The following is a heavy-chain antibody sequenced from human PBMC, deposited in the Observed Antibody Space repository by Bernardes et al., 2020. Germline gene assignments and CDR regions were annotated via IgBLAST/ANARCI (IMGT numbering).Heavy chain of an antibody. D-gene: IGHD3-10*01. J-gene: IGHJ4*02. Sequence: GGSLRLSCAASGFTFSDYYMSWIRQAPGKGLEWVSSISSSGSTTYYADSVKGRFTISRDNAKNSLYLQMNSLRAEDTAVYYCARAGSIDDFDYWGQGTLVTVSS. CDR2: ISSSGSTT. CDR3: ARAGSIDDFDY. CDR1: GFTFSDYY. V-gene: IGHV3-11*01.